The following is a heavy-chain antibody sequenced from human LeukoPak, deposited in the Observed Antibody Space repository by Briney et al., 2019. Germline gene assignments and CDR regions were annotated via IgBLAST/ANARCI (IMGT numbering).Heavy chain of an antibody. CDR3: ARATGITVAPKY. J-gene: IGHJ4*02. CDR1: GFNVSSNY. Sequence: GGSLRLSCSATGFNVSSNYMSWVRQAPGKRLEWVSVMYSGGSTYYADSVKGRFIFSRDNSKNTLYLQMNSLRAEDTALYYCARATGITVAPKYWGQGTLVTVSS. D-gene: IGHD6-19*01. CDR2: MYSGGST. V-gene: IGHV3-66*01.